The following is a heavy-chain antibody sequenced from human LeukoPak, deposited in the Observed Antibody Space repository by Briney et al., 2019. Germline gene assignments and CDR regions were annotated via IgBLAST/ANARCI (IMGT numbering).Heavy chain of an antibody. CDR2: IYYSGST. Sequence: PSETLSLTCTVSGGSISSSSYYWGWIRQPPGKGLEWIGSIYYSGSTYYNPSLKSRVTISVDTSKNQFSLKLSSVTAADTAVYYCARRKLDNWFDPWGQGTLVTVSS. V-gene: IGHV4-39*01. CDR3: ARRKLDNWFDP. J-gene: IGHJ5*02. CDR1: GGSISSSSYY.